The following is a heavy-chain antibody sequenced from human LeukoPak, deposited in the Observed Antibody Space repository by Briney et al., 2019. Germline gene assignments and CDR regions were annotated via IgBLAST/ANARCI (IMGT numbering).Heavy chain of an antibody. D-gene: IGHD6-19*01. CDR2: IRSKANSYAT. J-gene: IGHJ4*02. Sequence: PGGSLKLSCAASGFTFSGSAMHWVRQAPGKGLEWVGRIRSKANSYATAYAASVKGRFTISRHDSENTAYLQMNSLKTEDTALYYCTTYRSGHYWGQGTLVTASS. V-gene: IGHV3-73*01. CDR1: GFTFSGSA. CDR3: TTYRSGHY.